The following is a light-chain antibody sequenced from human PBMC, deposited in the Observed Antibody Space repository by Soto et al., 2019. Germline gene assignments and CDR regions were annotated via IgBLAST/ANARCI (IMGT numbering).Light chain of an antibody. CDR3: QQLHSWGVT. V-gene: IGKV1-9*01. CDR2: GAS. Sequence: DIQLTQSPYFLSASVGDRVTITCRASQGIGSYLAWYQQKPGKAPKLLISGASTLQSGVPSRFSGSGSGTEFTLTISSLQPEDFATYSCQQLHSWGVTFGGGTKVE. CDR1: QGIGSY. J-gene: IGKJ4*01.